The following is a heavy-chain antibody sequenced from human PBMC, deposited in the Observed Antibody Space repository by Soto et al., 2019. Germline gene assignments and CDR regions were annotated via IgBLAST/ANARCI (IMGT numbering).Heavy chain of an antibody. CDR3: AITVVTGYDY. J-gene: IGHJ4*02. CDR2: IYTSGST. V-gene: IGHV4-4*07. D-gene: IGHD2-21*02. Sequence: SETLSLTCTVSGGSISSYYWSWIRQPAGKGLEWIGRIYTSGSTNYNPSLKSRGTMSVVTSKNQFYLKQSSVTAADTAVYYCAITVVTGYDYWGQGTLVTVSS. CDR1: GGSISSYY.